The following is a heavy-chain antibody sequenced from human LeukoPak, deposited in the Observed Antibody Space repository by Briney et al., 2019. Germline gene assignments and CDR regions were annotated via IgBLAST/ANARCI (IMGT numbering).Heavy chain of an antibody. CDR1: GFTFSSYW. Sequence: GGSLTLSCAASGFTFSSYWMSWVRQAPGKGLEWVANIKQDGSEIYYVDSVKGRFTISRDNAKNSLYLQMDSLRDEDTAVYYCARDRDYAFDYWGQGTLVTVSS. D-gene: IGHD4-17*01. V-gene: IGHV3-7*01. CDR2: IKQDGSEI. CDR3: ARDRDYAFDY. J-gene: IGHJ4*02.